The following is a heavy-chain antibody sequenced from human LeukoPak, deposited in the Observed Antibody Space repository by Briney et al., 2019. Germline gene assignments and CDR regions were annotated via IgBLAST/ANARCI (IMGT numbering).Heavy chain of an antibody. Sequence: GGSLRLSCAASGFTFSSYGMHWVRQAPGKGLEWVAVISYDGSNKYYADSVKGRFTISRDNSKNTLYLQMNSLRAEDTAVYYCAKDHIAARPDGLYWGQGTLVTVSS. CDR2: ISYDGSNK. D-gene: IGHD6-6*01. CDR1: GFTFSSYG. V-gene: IGHV3-30*18. J-gene: IGHJ4*02. CDR3: AKDHIAARPDGLY.